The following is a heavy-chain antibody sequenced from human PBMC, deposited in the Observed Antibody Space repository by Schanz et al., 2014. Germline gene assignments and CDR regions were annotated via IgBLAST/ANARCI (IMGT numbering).Heavy chain of an antibody. J-gene: IGHJ4*02. CDR3: ARLDPYCRSGTCSRAFDV. CDR2: IGVDGTTT. D-gene: IGHD2-15*01. V-gene: IGHV3-66*04. Sequence: EVQLVESGGGVVQPGRSLRLSCAASGFSVGNKYMNWVRQAPGKGLEWVSVIGVDGTTTYYADSVKGRFTISRDNAENTLFLQMNSLRAEDTAVYYCARLDPYCRSGTCSRAFDVWGQGTLVTVSS. CDR1: GFSVGNKY.